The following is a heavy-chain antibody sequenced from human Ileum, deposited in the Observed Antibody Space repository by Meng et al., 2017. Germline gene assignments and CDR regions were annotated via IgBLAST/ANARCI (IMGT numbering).Heavy chain of an antibody. CDR3: ARGIGTHGRYYSDY. V-gene: IGHV3-23*03. J-gene: IGHJ4*02. D-gene: IGHD3-9*01. CDR2: LSGNSNT. Sequence: EVQLLESGGGFVQPGGSLRLSCTASGFTFISYGMSWVRQATGKGLEWVSGLSGNSNTYYAESVMGRFAISRDNSKNTLYLQMNSLKAEDTAVYYCARGIGTHGRYYSDYLCQGTLVTVSS. CDR1: GFTFISYG.